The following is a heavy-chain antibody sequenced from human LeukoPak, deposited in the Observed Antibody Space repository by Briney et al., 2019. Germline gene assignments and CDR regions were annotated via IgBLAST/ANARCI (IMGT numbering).Heavy chain of an antibody. CDR2: INPNSGGT. V-gene: IGHV1-2*02. Sequence: ASVKVSCKASGYTFSSHGNIWVRQAPGQGLEWMGWINPNSGGTNYAQKFQGRVTMTRDTSISTAYMELSRLRSDDTAVYYCARDDKGHSYGSVGPDYWGQGTLVTVSS. CDR1: GYTFSSHG. CDR3: ARDDKGHSYGSVGPDY. D-gene: IGHD5-18*01. J-gene: IGHJ4*02.